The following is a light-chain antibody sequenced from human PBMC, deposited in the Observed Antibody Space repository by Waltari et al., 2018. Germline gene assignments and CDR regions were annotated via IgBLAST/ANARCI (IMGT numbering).Light chain of an antibody. Sequence: SCRASRGVGKYLAWYQQKPGPAPRLLIYHASTRAPGIPDRFSGSGSGTDFSLTISRLEPEDFAVYYCQKYDYLPATFGQGTKVEIK. CDR3: QKYDYLPAT. V-gene: IGKV3-11*01. J-gene: IGKJ1*01. CDR1: RGVGKY. CDR2: HAS.